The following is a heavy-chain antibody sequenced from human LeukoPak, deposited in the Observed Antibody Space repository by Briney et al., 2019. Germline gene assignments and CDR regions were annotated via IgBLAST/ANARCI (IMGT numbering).Heavy chain of an antibody. CDR1: GFTVTTNY. CDR2: IHRDGST. Sequence: PGGSLRLSCAVSGFTVTTNYMSWFRQAPGKGLEWVSIIHRDGSTYYADSVKGRFTISRDNSKNTLYLQMNSLRAEDTAVYYCARGGRLAVAGTGKDYHVTDYYYYGMDVWGQGTTVTVSS. CDR3: ARGGRLAVAGTGKDYHVTDYYYYGMDV. D-gene: IGHD6-19*01. J-gene: IGHJ6*02. V-gene: IGHV3-53*01.